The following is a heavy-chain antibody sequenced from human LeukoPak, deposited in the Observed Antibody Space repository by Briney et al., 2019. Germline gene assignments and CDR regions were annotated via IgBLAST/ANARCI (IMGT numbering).Heavy chain of an antibody. V-gene: IGHV4-59*12. D-gene: IGHD2-15*01. CDR3: ARDLGGRYYFDY. CDR2: IYYSGST. J-gene: IGHJ4*02. Sequence: SETLSLTCTVSGGSISSYYWSWIRQPPGKGLEWIGYIYYSGSTNYNPSLKSRVTISVDMSKNQFSLKLSSVTAADTAVYYCARDLGGRYYFDYWGQGTLVTVSS. CDR1: GGSISSYY.